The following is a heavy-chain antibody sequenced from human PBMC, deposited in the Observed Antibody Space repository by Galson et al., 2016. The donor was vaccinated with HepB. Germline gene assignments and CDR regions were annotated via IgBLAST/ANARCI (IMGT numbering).Heavy chain of an antibody. Sequence: PALVKPTQTLTLTCTFSGFSLSTRGMSVSWIRQPPGKALEWLALVDWDDDKYYRTSLKTRLTISKDTSKSQVVLTMTNMDPLDTATYYCARINVDYFDYWGQGSLVTVSS. J-gene: IGHJ4*02. CDR2: VDWDDDK. CDR3: ARINVDYFDY. CDR1: GFSLSTRGMS. D-gene: IGHD2-21*01. V-gene: IGHV2-70*01.